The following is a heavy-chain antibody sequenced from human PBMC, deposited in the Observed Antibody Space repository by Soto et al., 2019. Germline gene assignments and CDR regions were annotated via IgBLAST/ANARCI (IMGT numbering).Heavy chain of an antibody. V-gene: IGHV3-21*01. J-gene: IGHJ4*02. Sequence: EVQLVESGGGPVRPGGSLKLSCAASGFNFITYSLSWVRQAPGKGLEWVALISSSAVYIDYADSVKGRFTISRDKANNSLYLQMNSPRAEDTATYYCVRDELDYYDTERLYFDNWGQGTLVTVSS. CDR3: VRDELDYYDTERLYFDN. D-gene: IGHD3-22*01. CDR1: GFNFITYS. CDR2: ISSSAVYI.